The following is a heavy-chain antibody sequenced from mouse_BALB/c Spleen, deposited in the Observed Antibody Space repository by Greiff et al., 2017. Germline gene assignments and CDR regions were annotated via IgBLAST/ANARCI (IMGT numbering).Heavy chain of an antibody. CDR1: GFSLTSYG. CDR3: AREGDYGNYEDYAMDY. V-gene: IGHV2-9*02. D-gene: IGHD2-1*01. J-gene: IGHJ4*01. Sequence: QVQLKESGPGLVAPSQSLSITCTVSGFSLTSYGVHWVRQPPGKGLEWLGVIWAGGSTNYNSALMSRLSISKDNSKSQVFLKMNSLQTDDTAMYYCAREGDYGNYEDYAMDYWGQGTSVTVSS. CDR2: IWAGGST.